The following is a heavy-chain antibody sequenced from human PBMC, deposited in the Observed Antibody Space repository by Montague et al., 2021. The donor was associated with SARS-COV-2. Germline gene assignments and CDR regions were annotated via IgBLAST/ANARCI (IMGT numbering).Heavy chain of an antibody. D-gene: IGHD1-26*01. CDR2: IWYDGSNE. V-gene: IGHV3-33*01. CDR3: ARGSVGSYYFDY. Sequence: SLRLSCAASGFIVSSYGMHWVRQAPGKGLGWVAHIWYDGSNENDVDSGKGRFTISRDNFKNTLYLQMNSLRAEDTAIYYCARGSVGSYYFDYWGQGTLVTVSS. J-gene: IGHJ4*02. CDR1: GFIVSSYG.